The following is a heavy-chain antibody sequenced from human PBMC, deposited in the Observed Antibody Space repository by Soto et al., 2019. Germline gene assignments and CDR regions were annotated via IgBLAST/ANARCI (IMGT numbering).Heavy chain of an antibody. CDR3: ANATYYYGSGSYPIDAFDI. D-gene: IGHD3-10*01. CDR2: IWYDGSNK. V-gene: IGHV3-33*06. CDR1: GFTFSSYG. Sequence: QVQLVESGGGVVQPGRSLRLSCVASGFTFSSYGMHWVRQAPGKGLKWVAVIWYDGSNKYYADSVKGRFTISRDNSKNTLYLQMNSLRAEDTAMYYCANATYYYGSGSYPIDAFDIWGEGRIVTVSS. J-gene: IGHJ3*02.